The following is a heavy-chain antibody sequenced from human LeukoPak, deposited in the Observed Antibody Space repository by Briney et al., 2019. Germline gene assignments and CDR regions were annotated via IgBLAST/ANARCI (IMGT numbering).Heavy chain of an antibody. CDR2: THYRSKWYN. V-gene: IGHV6-1*01. CDR3: ARGGAAAGFDY. CDR1: GDSVSSNSAA. J-gene: IGHJ4*02. D-gene: IGHD6-13*01. Sequence: SQTLSLTCAISGDSVSSNSAAWNWIRHSPSRGLEWLGRTHYRSKWYNDYAVSVKSRIIINLDTSKNQFSLQLNSVTPEDTAVYYCARGGAAAGFDYWGQGTLVTVSS.